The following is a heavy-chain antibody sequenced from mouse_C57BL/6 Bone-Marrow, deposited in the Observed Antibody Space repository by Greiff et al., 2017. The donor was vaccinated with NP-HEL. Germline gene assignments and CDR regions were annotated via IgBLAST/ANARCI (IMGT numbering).Heavy chain of an antibody. CDR1: YTFSRRVH. V-gene: IGHV1-87*01. Sequence: QVQLQQSGPELARPWASVKIYCQAFYTFSRRVHFAIRDTNYWMQWVKKRPGQGMEWIGAIYPGNGDTSYNKKLKGKATLTADKSSCTSYMQLSSLTSEDSAVYYCAWGLRPYYFDYWGQGTTLTVSS. J-gene: IGHJ2*01. CDR3: SEDSAVYYCAWGLRPYYFDY. CDR2: GQGMEWIG. D-gene: IGHD2-13*01.